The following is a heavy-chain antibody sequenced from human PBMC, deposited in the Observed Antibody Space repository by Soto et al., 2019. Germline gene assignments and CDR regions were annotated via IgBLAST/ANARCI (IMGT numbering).Heavy chain of an antibody. D-gene: IGHD2-15*01. V-gene: IGHV3-33*01. Sequence: GGSLRLSCAASGFTFSSYGMHWVRQAPGKGLEWVAVIWYDGSNKYYADSVKGRSTISRDNSKNTLHLQMNSLRAEDTAVYYCARDRYCSGGSCYHNWFDPWGQGTLVTVSS. CDR1: GFTFSSYG. J-gene: IGHJ5*02. CDR3: ARDRYCSGGSCYHNWFDP. CDR2: IWYDGSNK.